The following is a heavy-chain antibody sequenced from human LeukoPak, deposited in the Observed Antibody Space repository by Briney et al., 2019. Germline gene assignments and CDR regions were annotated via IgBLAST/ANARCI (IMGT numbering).Heavy chain of an antibody. D-gene: IGHD6-19*01. Sequence: SSETLSLTCTVSGGPISRYYWSWIRQPPGKGLEWIGYIYYSGSTNYNPSLKSRVTISVDTSKNQFSLKLSSVTAADTAGYYCARTQGRGSGWPIDYWGQGTLVTVSS. CDR1: GGPISRYY. J-gene: IGHJ4*02. CDR2: IYYSGST. V-gene: IGHV4-59*08. CDR3: ARTQGRGSGWPIDY.